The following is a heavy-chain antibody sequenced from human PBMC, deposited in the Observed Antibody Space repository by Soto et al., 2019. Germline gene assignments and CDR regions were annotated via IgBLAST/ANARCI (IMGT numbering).Heavy chain of an antibody. CDR3: ARAGTIFGVGYGMDV. V-gene: IGHV4-39*07. CDR2: IYHRGST. Sequence: SETLSLTCTVSGDSISSSRYYWGWVRQPPGKGLEWIGSIYHRGSTYYSPSLKSRVTISVDTSKNQFSLKLSSVTAADTAVYYCARAGTIFGVGYGMDVWGQGTTVTVSS. D-gene: IGHD3-3*01. J-gene: IGHJ6*02. CDR1: GDSISSSRYY.